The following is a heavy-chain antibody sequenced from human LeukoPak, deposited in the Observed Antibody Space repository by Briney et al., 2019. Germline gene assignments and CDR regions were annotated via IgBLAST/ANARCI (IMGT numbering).Heavy chain of an antibody. CDR3: VKGNSGSYYGAFDI. V-gene: IGHV3-30*18. CDR2: ISNDGSNQ. D-gene: IGHD1-26*01. Sequence: AGGSLRLSCAASGFTFSTYGMDWVRQAPGKGLEWVAVISNDGSNQDYVDFVKGRFTISRDNSKNTLYLQMNSLRAEDTAIYYCVKGNSGSYYGAFDIWGQGTMVTASS. J-gene: IGHJ3*02. CDR1: GFTFSTYG.